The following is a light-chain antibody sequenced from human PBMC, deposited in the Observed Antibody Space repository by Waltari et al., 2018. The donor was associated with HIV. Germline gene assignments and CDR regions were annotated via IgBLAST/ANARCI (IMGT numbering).Light chain of an antibody. CDR2: EIV. CDR1: STDFGHYNF. V-gene: IGLV2-14*01. CDR3: TSYTANDTLI. Sequence: QSVLTQPASVSGFPGQSITISCTGASTDFGHYNFISCYQYPPGKVPHVVIYEIVTRPSGGSDRFSGSKSGNTAYLTISRLRAEDEADYYCTSYTANDTLIFGGGTKVTVL. J-gene: IGLJ2*01.